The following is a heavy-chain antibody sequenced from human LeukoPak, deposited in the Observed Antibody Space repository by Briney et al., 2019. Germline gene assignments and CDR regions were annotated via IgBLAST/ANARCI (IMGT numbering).Heavy chain of an antibody. CDR3: ARELSGYYFDY. J-gene: IGHJ4*02. CDR2: ISSSGGST. D-gene: IGHD1-1*01. V-gene: IGHV3-23*01. CDR1: GFTFTSYA. Sequence: QPGGSLRLSCAASGFTFTSYAMSWVRQAPGGGVEWVSTISSSGGSTYYADSVKGRFTISRDNSKNTLYLQMNSLRAEDTAVYCCARELSGYYFDYWGQGTLVTVSS.